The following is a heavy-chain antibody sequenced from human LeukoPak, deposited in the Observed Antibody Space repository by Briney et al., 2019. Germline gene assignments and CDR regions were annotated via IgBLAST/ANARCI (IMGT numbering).Heavy chain of an antibody. J-gene: IGHJ4*02. CDR2: IYYSGST. CDR3: ARRGSSSWVYYFDY. CDR1: GGSISSSSYY. Sequence: SETLSLTCTVSGGSISSSSYYWGWIRQPPGTGLEWIGNIYYSGSTYYNPSLKSRVTISVDTSKNQFSLKLSSVTAADTAVYYCARRGSSSWVYYFDYWGQGTLVTVSS. V-gene: IGHV4-39*01. D-gene: IGHD6-6*01.